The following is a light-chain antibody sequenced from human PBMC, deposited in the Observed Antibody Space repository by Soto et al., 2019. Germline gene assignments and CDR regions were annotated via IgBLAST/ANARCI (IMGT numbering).Light chain of an antibody. J-gene: IGLJ1*01. V-gene: IGLV1-40*01. CDR3: QSYDSSLSYV. CDR1: SSNIGAGYD. Sequence: QSVLTQPPSVSGAPGQRVTISCTGSSSNIGAGYDVHWYQQLPGTAPKLLIYGNSNRPSGVPDRFSGSKSGTSASLAITGLKAEDEADYYCQSYDSSLSYVFGPGTKLT. CDR2: GNS.